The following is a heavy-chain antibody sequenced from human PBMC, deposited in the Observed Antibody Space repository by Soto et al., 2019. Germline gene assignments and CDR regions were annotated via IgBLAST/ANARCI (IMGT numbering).Heavy chain of an antibody. V-gene: IGHV4-61*01. CDR1: GGSVSSGSYY. CDR2: IYYSGST. J-gene: IGHJ4*02. CDR3: ARCRVGAVTFDY. Sequence: QVQLQESGPGLVKPSETLSLTCTVTGGSVSSGSYYWSWIRQPPGKGLEWIGYIYYSGSTNYNPSLKSRVTISVDTSKNQFSLKLSSVTAADTAVYYCARCRVGAVTFDYWGQGTLVTVSS. D-gene: IGHD1-26*01.